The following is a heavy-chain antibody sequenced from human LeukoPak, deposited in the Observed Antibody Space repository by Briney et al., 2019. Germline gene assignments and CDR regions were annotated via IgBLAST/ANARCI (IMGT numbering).Heavy chain of an antibody. CDR3: ARGGLRHFDRSPFEV. CDR1: GFTFSNYV. V-gene: IGHV3-33*03. J-gene: IGHJ3*01. Sequence: PAGGSLRLSCATSGFTFSNYVMDWVRQAPGKGLEWVAVVWDDGSNKHYADSVKGRFAITRDNSKNTLFLQMNSLRAEDTAVYYCARGGLRHFDRSPFEVWGQGTMVTVSS. CDR2: VWDDGSNK. D-gene: IGHD3-9*01.